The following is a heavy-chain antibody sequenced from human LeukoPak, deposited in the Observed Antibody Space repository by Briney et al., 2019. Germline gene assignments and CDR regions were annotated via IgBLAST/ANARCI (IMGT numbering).Heavy chain of an antibody. CDR3: AKSSYYDASGYYREYYFDS. D-gene: IGHD3-22*01. Sequence: PGRSLRLSCVPSGFSFSNYAMSWVRQAPGKGLEWVSSISGSGGSTHYVDSVKGRFTISRDKTKNTLYLQMNSLRAEDTAVYYCAKSSYYDASGYYREYYFDSWGQGTLVTVSS. V-gene: IGHV3-23*01. J-gene: IGHJ4*02. CDR2: ISGSGGST. CDR1: GFSFSNYA.